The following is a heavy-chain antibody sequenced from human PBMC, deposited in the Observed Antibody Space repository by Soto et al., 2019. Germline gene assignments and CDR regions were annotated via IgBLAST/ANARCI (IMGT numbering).Heavy chain of an antibody. CDR3: AKDPSGPEPDYGMDV. V-gene: IGHV3-30*18. CDR1: GFTFSSYG. J-gene: IGHJ6*02. Sequence: GGSLRLSCAASGFTFSSYGMHWVRQAPGKGLEWVAVISYDGSNKYYADSVKGRFTISRDNSKNSLYLQMNSLRAEDTAVYYCAKDPSGPEPDYGMDVWGQGTTVTVSS. D-gene: IGHD3-3*01. CDR2: ISYDGSNK.